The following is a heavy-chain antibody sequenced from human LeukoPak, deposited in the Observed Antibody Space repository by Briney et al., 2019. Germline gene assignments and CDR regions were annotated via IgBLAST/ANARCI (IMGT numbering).Heavy chain of an antibody. V-gene: IGHV4-39*01. D-gene: IGHD3-22*01. CDR3: ARSRITMIVVVTNFDS. J-gene: IGHJ4*02. CDR2: IYYSGST. Sequence: PSETLSLTCTVSGGSISSSSYYWGWIRQPPGKGLEWIGSIYYSGSTYYNPSLKSRVTISVDTSKNQFSLKLSSVTAADTAVYYCARSRITMIVVVTNFDSWGQGTLVTVSS. CDR1: GGSISSSSYY.